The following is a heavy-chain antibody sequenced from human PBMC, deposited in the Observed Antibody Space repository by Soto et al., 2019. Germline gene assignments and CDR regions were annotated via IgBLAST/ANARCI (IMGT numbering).Heavy chain of an antibody. D-gene: IGHD6-19*01. CDR1: GVSISSSSYY. J-gene: IGHJ3*02. CDR3: ARHHPMYSSGWYLAFDI. V-gene: IGHV4-39*01. Sequence: QLQLQESGPGLVKPSETLSLTCTVSGVSISSSSYYWGWIRQPPGKGMERIGSVYYSGSAYYHPSLKGRVTLSVDTSNIQCSLTLSSVTAADTAVYYCARHHPMYSSGWYLAFDIWGQGTMVTVSS. CDR2: VYYSGSA.